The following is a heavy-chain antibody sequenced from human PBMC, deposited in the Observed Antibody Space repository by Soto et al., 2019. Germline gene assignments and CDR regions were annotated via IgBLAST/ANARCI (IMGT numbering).Heavy chain of an antibody. CDR3: ARGDPLLLWFGESIPPIFDY. D-gene: IGHD3-10*01. J-gene: IGHJ4*02. Sequence: GGSLRLSCAASGFTFSSYWMSWVRQAPGKGLEWVANIKQDGSEKYYVDSVKGRFTISRDNAKNSLYLQMNSLRAEDTAVYYCARGDPLLLWFGESIPPIFDYWGQGTLVTVSS. CDR1: GFTFSSYW. V-gene: IGHV3-7*05. CDR2: IKQDGSEK.